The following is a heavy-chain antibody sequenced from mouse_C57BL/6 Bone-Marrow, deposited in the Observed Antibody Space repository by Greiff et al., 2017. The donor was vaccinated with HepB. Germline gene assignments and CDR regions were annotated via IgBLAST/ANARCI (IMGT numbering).Heavy chain of an antibody. CDR1: GFTFSSYA. J-gene: IGHJ3*01. CDR2: ISDGGSYT. V-gene: IGHV5-4*01. Sequence: VQLKESGGGLVKPGGSLKLSCAASGFTFSSYAMSWVRQTPEKRLEWVATISDGGSYTYYPDNVKGRFTISRDNAKNNLYLQMSHLKAEDTAMYYCARGDYDWFAYGGQGTLVTVSA. CDR3: ARGDYDWFAY. D-gene: IGHD2-4*01.